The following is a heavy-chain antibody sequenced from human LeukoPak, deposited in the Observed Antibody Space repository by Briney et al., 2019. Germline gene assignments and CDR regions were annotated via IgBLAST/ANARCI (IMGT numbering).Heavy chain of an antibody. CDR1: GGSISSYY. V-gene: IGHV4-4*07. D-gene: IGHD3-22*01. J-gene: IGHJ4*02. CDR2: IYTSGST. Sequence: SETLSLTCTVSGGSISSYYWSWIRQPAGKGLEWIGRIYTSGSTNYNPSLKSRVTMSVDTSKNQFSLKLSSVTAADTAVYYCATTLYYYDSSGYKGGYFDYWGQGTLVTVSS. CDR3: ATTLYYYDSSGYKGGYFDY.